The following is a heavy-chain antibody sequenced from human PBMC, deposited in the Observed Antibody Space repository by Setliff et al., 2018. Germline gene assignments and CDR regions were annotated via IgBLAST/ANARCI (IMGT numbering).Heavy chain of an antibody. D-gene: IGHD2-2*01. CDR2: INPSGGST. J-gene: IGHJ6*03. CDR1: GYTFTSYY. V-gene: IGHV1-46*01. Sequence: ALVKVSCKASGYTFTSYYMHWVRQAPGQGLEWMGIINPSGGSTSYAQKFQGRVTMTRDTSTSTVYMELSSLRSEDTAVYYCARVFCSSTSCSFYYYYYYMDVWGKGTTVTVSS. CDR3: ARVFCSSTSCSFYYYYYYMDV.